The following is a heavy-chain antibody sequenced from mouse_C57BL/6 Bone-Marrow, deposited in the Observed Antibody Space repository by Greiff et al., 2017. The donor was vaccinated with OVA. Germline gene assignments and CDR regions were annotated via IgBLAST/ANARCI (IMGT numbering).Heavy chain of an antibody. Sequence: EVQLQQSGPVLVKPGASVKMSCKASGYTFTDYYMNWVKQSHGKSLEWIGVINPYNGGTSYNQKFKGKATLTVDKSSSTAYMELNSLTSEDSAVYYGARERYYYVRGYFDVWGTGTTVTVSS. D-gene: IGHD1-1*01. CDR3: ARERYYYVRGYFDV. CDR1: GYTFTDYY. J-gene: IGHJ1*03. V-gene: IGHV1-19*01. CDR2: INPYNGGT.